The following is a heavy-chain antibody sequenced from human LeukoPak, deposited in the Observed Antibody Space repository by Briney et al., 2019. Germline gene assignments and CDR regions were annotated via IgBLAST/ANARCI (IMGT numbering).Heavy chain of an antibody. CDR3: ASVVAGTVDY. J-gene: IGHJ4*02. D-gene: IGHD6-19*01. V-gene: IGHV4-59*11. CDR1: GDSISSHY. CDR2: VFYSGNT. Sequence: PSETLSLTCTVSGDSISSHYWSWIRQPPGKGLEWIGYVFYSGNTNYNPSLKSRVTISLDTSKNQFSLNLSSVTAADTAVYYCASVVAGTVDYWGQGTLVTVSS.